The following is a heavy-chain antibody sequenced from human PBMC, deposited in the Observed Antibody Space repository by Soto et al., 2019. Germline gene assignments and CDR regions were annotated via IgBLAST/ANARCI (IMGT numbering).Heavy chain of an antibody. V-gene: IGHV3-15*01. Sequence: EVQLVESGGGLVKPGGSLRLSCAASGFTFSNAWMSWVRQAPGKGLEWVGSIKSKTDGGTTDYAAPVKGRFTISRDDSKNTLYLQMNSLKTEDTAVYYCTTQVYWGQGTLVTVSS. CDR3: TTQVY. J-gene: IGHJ4*02. CDR2: IKSKTDGGTT. CDR1: GFTFSNAW.